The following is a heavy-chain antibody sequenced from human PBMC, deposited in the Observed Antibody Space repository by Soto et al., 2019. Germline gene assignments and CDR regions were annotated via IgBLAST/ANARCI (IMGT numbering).Heavy chain of an antibody. J-gene: IGHJ4*02. V-gene: IGHV4-4*02. CDR2: IYHSGST. Sequence: QVQLQESGPGLVKPSGTLSLTCAVSSGSISSSNWWSWVRQPPGKGLEWIGEIYHSGSTNYNPSLKCGVTISVDKSKNQFSLKLSSVTAADTAVYYCARAPDATVYFDYWGQGTLVTVSS. CDR1: SGSISSSNW. CDR3: ARAPDATVYFDY.